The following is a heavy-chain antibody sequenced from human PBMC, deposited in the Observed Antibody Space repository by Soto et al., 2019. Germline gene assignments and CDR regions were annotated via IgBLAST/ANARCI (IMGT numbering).Heavy chain of an antibody. CDR2: IYWDDDK. D-gene: IGHD3-10*01. J-gene: IGHJ5*02. V-gene: IGHV2-5*02. CDR3: GYVYYNSGRWDA. Sequence: SGPTLVNPTQTLTLTCTFSGFSLSTSAVGVGWIRQPPGKALEWLALIYWDDDKRYSPSLKSRLTITKDTSKNQVVLTMTNMFSVDTATYYCGYVYYNSGRWDAWGQGTLVTVSS. CDR1: GFSLSTSAVG.